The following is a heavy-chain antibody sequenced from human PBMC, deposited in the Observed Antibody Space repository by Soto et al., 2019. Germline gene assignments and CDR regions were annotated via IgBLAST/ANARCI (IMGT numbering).Heavy chain of an antibody. V-gene: IGHV3-33*01. CDR2: IWYDGSNK. J-gene: IGHJ4*02. CDR3: ARDITMIVVVITAHFDY. Sequence: GGSLRLSCAASGLTFSSYGMHWVRQAPGKGLEWVAVIWYDGSNKYYADSVKGRFTISRDNSKNTLYLQMNSLRAEDTAVYYCARDITMIVVVITAHFDYWGQGTLVTVSS. CDR1: GLTFSSYG. D-gene: IGHD3-22*01.